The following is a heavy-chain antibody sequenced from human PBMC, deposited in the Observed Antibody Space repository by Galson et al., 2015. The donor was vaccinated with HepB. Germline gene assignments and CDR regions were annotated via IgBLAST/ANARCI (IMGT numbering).Heavy chain of an antibody. CDR1: GFIFSNYA. Sequence: LRLSCAGSGFIFSNYAMSWVRQPPEKGLEWVTAVDAGGGRTWYADSMKGRFTISRDNSKNTLYLQINSLRADDTALYYCARHRSSGTYYNLFDDWGQGTLVTVSS. CDR2: VDAGGGRT. D-gene: IGHD3-10*01. J-gene: IGHJ4*02. V-gene: IGHV3-23*01. CDR3: ARHRSSGTYYNLFDD.